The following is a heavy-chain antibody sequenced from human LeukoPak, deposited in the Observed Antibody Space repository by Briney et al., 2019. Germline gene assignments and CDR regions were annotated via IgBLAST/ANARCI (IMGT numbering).Heavy chain of an antibody. V-gene: IGHV1-69*05. Sequence: ASVKVSCKASGGAFSSYAISWVRQAPGQGLEWMGGVIPIFGTANYAQKFQGRVTITTDESTSTAYMELSSLRSEDTAVYHCARSPERYCSGGSCYELDYWGQGTLVIFSS. D-gene: IGHD2-15*01. CDR1: GGAFSSYA. J-gene: IGHJ4*02. CDR2: VIPIFGTA. CDR3: ARSPERYCSGGSCYELDY.